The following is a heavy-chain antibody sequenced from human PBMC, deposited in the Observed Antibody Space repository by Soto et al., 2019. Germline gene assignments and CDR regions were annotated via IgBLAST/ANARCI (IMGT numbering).Heavy chain of an antibody. CDR3: ARTTYFFDY. CDR2: IYYIGDT. J-gene: IGHJ4*02. V-gene: IGHV4-59*08. Sequence: ETLSLTCTVSGGSISSYYWSWIRQPPGKGLEWIGGIYYIGDTKYNPSLQSPATISMDTSKHQVSLDRASVTAADTAVYDCARTTYFFDYWRQGIPVTVPS. CDR1: GGSISSYY.